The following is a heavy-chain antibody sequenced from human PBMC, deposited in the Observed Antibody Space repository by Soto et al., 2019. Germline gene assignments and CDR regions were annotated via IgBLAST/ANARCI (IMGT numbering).Heavy chain of an antibody. V-gene: IGHV1-46*01. D-gene: IGHD3-10*01. CDR1: GYTFTRDQ. CDR3: GRVMRSLLSITALDT. CDR2: IEPSGGKT. J-gene: IGHJ5*02. Sequence: VQSGAEVKKPGASVNVSCKASGYTFTRDQIHWVRQAPGQGDEWMGMIEPSGGKTNYAQKFQGRVTLTSDTSTSTVYMALSSLRSDDTAIYFCGRVMRSLLSITALDTWGQGTLVTVSS.